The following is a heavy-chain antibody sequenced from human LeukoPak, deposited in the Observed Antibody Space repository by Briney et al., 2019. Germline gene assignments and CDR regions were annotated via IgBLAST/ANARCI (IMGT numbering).Heavy chain of an antibody. Sequence: SETLSLTCTVSGGSVSGYYWSWLRQPPGKGLEWIAYISHSGNTNYKPSLKSRVTISKDTSKNQFSLRLNSVTAADTAVYHCARGAGWYEYWGQGTLVTVSS. CDR2: ISHSGNT. D-gene: IGHD6-19*01. V-gene: IGHV4-59*02. J-gene: IGHJ4*02. CDR1: GGSVSGYY. CDR3: ARGAGWYEY.